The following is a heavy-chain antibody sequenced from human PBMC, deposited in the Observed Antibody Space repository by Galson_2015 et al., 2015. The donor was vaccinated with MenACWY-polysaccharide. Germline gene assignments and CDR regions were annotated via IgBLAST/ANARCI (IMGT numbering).Heavy chain of an antibody. D-gene: IGHD2-15*01. CDR3: AREGFCSGGTCYFYDY. Sequence: SLRLSCAASGFAFSNYGMAWVRQAPGKGLEWVSALSQTTTTYYSASVKGRFTISRDNSKNTLYLQMNSLRVEVTAVYYCAREGFCSGGTCYFYDYWGQGILVTVSA. CDR1: GFAFSNYG. CDR2: LSQTTTT. V-gene: IGHV3-23*01. J-gene: IGHJ4*02.